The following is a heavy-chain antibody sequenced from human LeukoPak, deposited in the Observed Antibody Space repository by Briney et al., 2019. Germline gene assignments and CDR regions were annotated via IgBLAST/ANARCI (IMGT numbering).Heavy chain of an antibody. J-gene: IGHJ6*02. CDR2: IKSKTDGGTT. CDR1: GFTFSNAW. D-gene: IGHD2-2*02. V-gene: IGHV3-15*07. Sequence: GGSLRLSCAASGFTFSNAWMNWVRQAPGKGLEWVGRIKSKTDGGTTDYAAPVKGRFTISRDDSKNTLYLQMNSLRAEDTAVYYCARDVGIVVVPAAIPYYYYYGMDVWGQGTTVTVSS. CDR3: ARDVGIVVVPAAIPYYYYYGMDV.